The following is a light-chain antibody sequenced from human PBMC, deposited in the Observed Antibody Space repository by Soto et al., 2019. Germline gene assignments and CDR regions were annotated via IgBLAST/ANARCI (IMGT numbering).Light chain of an antibody. Sequence: QSVLTQPPSASGTPGQRVTISCSGSSSNIGSNYVYWYQQLPGTAPKLLIYRNNQRPSGVPDRFSGSKSGTSASLASSGLRSEDEADYNCAAWDDSLHWVFGGGTKLTVL. CDR3: AAWDDSLHWV. V-gene: IGLV1-47*01. CDR2: RNN. J-gene: IGLJ3*02. CDR1: SSNIGSNY.